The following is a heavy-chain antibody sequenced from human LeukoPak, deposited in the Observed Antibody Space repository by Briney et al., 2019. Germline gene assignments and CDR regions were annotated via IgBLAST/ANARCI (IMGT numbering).Heavy chain of an antibody. Sequence: SSETLSLTCAVYGGSFSGYYWSWIRQPPGKGLEWIGEINHSGSTNYNPSLKSRVTISVDTSKNQFSLKLSSVTAADTAVYYCARQAAYSGSSLDFDYWGQGILVTVSS. CDR2: INHSGST. CDR1: GGSFSGYY. CDR3: ARQAAYSGSSLDFDY. D-gene: IGHD1-26*01. V-gene: IGHV4-34*01. J-gene: IGHJ4*02.